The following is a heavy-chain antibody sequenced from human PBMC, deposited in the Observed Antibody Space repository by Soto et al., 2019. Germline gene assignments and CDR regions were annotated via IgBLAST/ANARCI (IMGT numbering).Heavy chain of an antibody. CDR1: GYLFTAYS. CDR3: ARGHTYYDKPNDAFDI. J-gene: IGHJ3*02. CDR2: VNPSGGST. V-gene: IGHV1-46*01. D-gene: IGHD3-22*01. Sequence: ASVKVSCKASGYLFTAYSMHWVRLAPGQGLEWMGVVNPSGGSTKYAQNFQGRVTMTRDTSTTTIYMELSSLRSEDTAVYYCARGHTYYDKPNDAFDIWGQGTMVTVSS.